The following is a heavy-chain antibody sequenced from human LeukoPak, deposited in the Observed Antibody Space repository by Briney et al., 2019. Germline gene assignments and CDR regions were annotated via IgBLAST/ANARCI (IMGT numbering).Heavy chain of an antibody. CDR3: ASGAASSDFWSGYSAYYYYGMDV. Sequence: ASVKVSCKASGYTFTGYHMHWVRQAPGQGLEWMGRINPNSGDTNYAQKFQGRVTMTRDTSISTAYMELSRLRSDDTAVYYCASGAASSDFWSGYSAYYYYGMDVWGQGTTVTVSS. CDR2: INPNSGDT. V-gene: IGHV1-2*06. J-gene: IGHJ6*02. D-gene: IGHD3-3*01. CDR1: GYTFTGYH.